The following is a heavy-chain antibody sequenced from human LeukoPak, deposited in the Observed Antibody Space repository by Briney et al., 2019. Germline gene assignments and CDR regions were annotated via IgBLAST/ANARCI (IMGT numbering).Heavy chain of an antibody. CDR3: AKVRLYGDYPEIDY. CDR2: TSGSGGRT. V-gene: IGHV3-23*01. Sequence: GGSLRLSCVASGFTFSSYAINWVRQAPGKGLEWVSGTSGSGGRTYYADSVKGRFTISRENSKNTLYLQMNSLRAEDTAVYYCAKVRLYGDYPEIDYWGQGTLVAVSS. CDR1: GFTFSSYA. D-gene: IGHD4-17*01. J-gene: IGHJ4*02.